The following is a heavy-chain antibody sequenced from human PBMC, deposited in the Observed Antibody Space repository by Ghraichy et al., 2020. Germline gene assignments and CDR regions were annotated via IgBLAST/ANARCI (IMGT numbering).Heavy chain of an antibody. CDR2: VSPNSGDT. D-gene: IGHD3-10*01. V-gene: IGHV1-2*02. CDR3: ARDVSQYGSGTYYNRRFDY. Sequence: ASVKVSCKASGYYFTGYHIHWVRQAPGQGFEWMGWVSPNSGDTDYAQTFRGRVTMTRDTSISTVYMEVSGLTSDDTAVYYCARDVSQYGSGTYYNRRFDYWGQGTLVTVSS. J-gene: IGHJ4*02. CDR1: GYYFTGYH.